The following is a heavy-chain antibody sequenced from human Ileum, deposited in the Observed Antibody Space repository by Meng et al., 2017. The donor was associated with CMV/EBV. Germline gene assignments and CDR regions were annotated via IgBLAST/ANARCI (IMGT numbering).Heavy chain of an antibody. D-gene: IGHD1-26*01. V-gene: IGHV1-2*02. CDR3: ARANSGSYYFLFDY. Sequence: ASVKVSCKASGYTFTDYYIHWVRQAPGQGLEWMGWINPNSGGTNYAQKFQGRVTMTRDTSINTAYMELGRLRSDDTAVYYCARANSGSYYFLFDYWGQGTLVTVSS. CDR2: INPNSGGT. J-gene: IGHJ4*02. CDR1: GYTFTDYY.